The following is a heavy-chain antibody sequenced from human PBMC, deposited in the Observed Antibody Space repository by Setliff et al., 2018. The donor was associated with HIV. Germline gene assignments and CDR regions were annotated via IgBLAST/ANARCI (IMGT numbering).Heavy chain of an antibody. D-gene: IGHD6-19*01. CDR3: SRGIAVAGHDFANTPGDI. V-gene: IGHV5-10-1*01. J-gene: IGHJ3*02. CDR2: IDPSDSYI. CDR1: GYSFTTYW. Sequence: GESLKISCQASGYSFTTYWIGWVRQMPGKGLEWMGRIDPSDSYINYGPSFQGHVTISADKSTNTAFLQWSSLKASDSALYYCSRGIAVAGHDFANTPGDIWGQGTMVTVSS.